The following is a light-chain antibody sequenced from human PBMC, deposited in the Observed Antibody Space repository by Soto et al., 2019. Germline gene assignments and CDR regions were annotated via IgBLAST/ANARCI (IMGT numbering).Light chain of an antibody. Sequence: QSALTQPRSVSGSPGQSVTISCTGTSIDVADYNYVSWYQHHPGKAPKLMIFDVSKRPSGVPDRFSGSKSGNTASLTISGLQAEDEADYYCCSYAGRYTVFGGGTKLTVL. CDR3: CSYAGRYTV. CDR1: SIDVADYNY. J-gene: IGLJ2*01. CDR2: DVS. V-gene: IGLV2-11*01.